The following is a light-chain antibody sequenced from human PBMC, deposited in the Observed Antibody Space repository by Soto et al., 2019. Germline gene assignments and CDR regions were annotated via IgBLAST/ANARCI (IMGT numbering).Light chain of an antibody. CDR2: DAS. V-gene: IGKV3-11*01. CDR1: QSIRTY. CDR3: QQRANWPLT. Sequence: EIVLPQSPATLSLSPGERASLSCRASQSIRTYLAWYQQKPGQAPRLLIYDASNRATGIPARFSGSGSGTDFTLTISSLEAEDLAVYYCQQRANWPLTFGGGSKVEIK. J-gene: IGKJ4*01.